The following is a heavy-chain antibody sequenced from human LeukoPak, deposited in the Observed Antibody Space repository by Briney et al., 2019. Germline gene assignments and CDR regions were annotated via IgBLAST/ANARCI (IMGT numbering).Heavy chain of an antibody. J-gene: IGHJ1*01. Sequence: GGSLRFSCAASGFTFSDYYMSWIRQAPGKGLEWVSYISSSGSTIYYADSVKGRFTISRDNAKNSLYLQMNSLRAEDTAVYYCARTIGYCSGGSCYPEYFQHWGQGTLVTVSS. CDR3: ARTIGYCSGGSCYPEYFQH. CDR1: GFTFSDYY. D-gene: IGHD2-15*01. V-gene: IGHV3-11*04. CDR2: ISSSGSTI.